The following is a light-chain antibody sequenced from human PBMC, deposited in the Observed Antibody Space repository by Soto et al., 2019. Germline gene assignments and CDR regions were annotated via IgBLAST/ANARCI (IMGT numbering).Light chain of an antibody. J-gene: IGLJ1*01. CDR2: EVS. CDR3: NSYTSKSTVV. CDR1: SSDVGGYNY. Sequence: QSALTQPASVSGSPGQSITISCTGTSSDVGGYNYVSWYQQHPGKAPKLIIYEVSNRPSGVSNRFSGSKSGNTASLTISGLQAEDEADYYCNSYTSKSTVVFGNGTKVTV. V-gene: IGLV2-14*01.